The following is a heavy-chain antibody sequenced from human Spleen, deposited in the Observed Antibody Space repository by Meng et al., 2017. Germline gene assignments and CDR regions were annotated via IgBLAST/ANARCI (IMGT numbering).Heavy chain of an antibody. CDR3: IRDLRGSAEV. CDR2: ITPSFFV. CDR1: GFTFRSYS. Sequence: GESLKISCAASGFTFRSYSMNWVRQAPGKGLEWVSSITPSFFVFYSDSVKGRFTISRDDAKNTLYLQMNSLRDEDTAVYYYIRDLRGSAEVWGQGTLVTVSS. J-gene: IGHJ4*02. D-gene: IGHD1-26*01. V-gene: IGHV3-21*01.